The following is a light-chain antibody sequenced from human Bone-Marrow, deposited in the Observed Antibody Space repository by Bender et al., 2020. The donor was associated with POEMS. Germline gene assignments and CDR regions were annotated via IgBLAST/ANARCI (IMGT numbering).Light chain of an antibody. Sequence: QSALTQPPSASGSPGQSVTISCTGTSSDVGGYNYVSWFQQHPGKAPKLMIYEVTKRPSGVPDRFSGSKSGNTASLTISGLQAEDEADYYCCSFAGSLVLFGGGTKLTVL. CDR3: CSFAGSLVL. CDR2: EVT. V-gene: IGLV2-8*01. J-gene: IGLJ2*01. CDR1: SSDVGGYNY.